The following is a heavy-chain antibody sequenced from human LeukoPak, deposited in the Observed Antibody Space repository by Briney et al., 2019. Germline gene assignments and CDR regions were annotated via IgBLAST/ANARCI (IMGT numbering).Heavy chain of an antibody. CDR3: ARGTGYHDY. J-gene: IGHJ4*02. Sequence: GGSLRLSCAASGFTLSSYDMHWVRQATGKGLEWVSAIGHAGDTYYPGSVKGRFTISREDAKNSLYLQMNGLRAGDTAVYYCARGTGYHDYWGQGTLVTVSS. V-gene: IGHV3-13*01. D-gene: IGHD3/OR15-3a*01. CDR1: GFTLSSYD. CDR2: IGHAGDT.